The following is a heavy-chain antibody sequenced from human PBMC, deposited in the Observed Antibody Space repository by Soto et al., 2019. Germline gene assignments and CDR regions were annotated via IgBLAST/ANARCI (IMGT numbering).Heavy chain of an antibody. J-gene: IGHJ4*02. D-gene: IGHD1-1*01. Sequence: SETLSVTCRVSGCSIKNYEYCRTWIRQPPGEGLEWIGHIYYTGSTSYNLSLKSRVTISLETSKNQFSLKLNSLTAADTAVYYCARDRSNSPDFFDSWGQGTLVPVSS. CDR2: IYYTGST. CDR3: ARDRSNSPDFFDS. V-gene: IGHV4-30-4*01. CDR1: GCSIKNYEYC.